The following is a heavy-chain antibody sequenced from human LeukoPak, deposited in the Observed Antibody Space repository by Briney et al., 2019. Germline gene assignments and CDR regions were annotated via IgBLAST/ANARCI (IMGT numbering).Heavy chain of an antibody. J-gene: IGHJ4*02. CDR3: ASCLGSGWYDFDH. V-gene: IGHV1-2*02. Sequence: ASVKVSCKASGYSFADYYMHWVRQAPGQGLEWMGWINPNSGGTNYAQKFQGRVTMTRDTSISTAYMELSRLRSDDTAVYYCASCLGSGWYDFDHWGQGTLVTVSS. D-gene: IGHD6-19*01. CDR2: INPNSGGT. CDR1: GYSFADYY.